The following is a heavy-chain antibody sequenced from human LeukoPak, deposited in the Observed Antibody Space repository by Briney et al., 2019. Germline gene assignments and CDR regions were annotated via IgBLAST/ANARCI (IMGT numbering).Heavy chain of an antibody. V-gene: IGHV3-21*01. D-gene: IGHD4-17*01. J-gene: IGHJ3*02. CDR2: ISSSSSYI. CDR3: AVYGDPGPHDAFDI. CDR1: GFTFSSYS. Sequence: GGSLRLSCAASGFTFSSYSMNWVRQAPGKGLEWVSSISSSSSYIYYADSVKGRFTTSRDNAKNSLYLQMNSLRAEDTAVYYCAVYGDPGPHDAFDIWGQGTMVTVSS.